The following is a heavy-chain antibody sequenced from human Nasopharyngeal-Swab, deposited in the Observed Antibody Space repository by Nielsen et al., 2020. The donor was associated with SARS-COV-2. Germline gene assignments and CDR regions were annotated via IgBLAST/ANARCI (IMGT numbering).Heavy chain of an antibody. Sequence: ASVKVSCKVSGYTLTELSMHWVRQAPGKGLEWMGGFDPEDGETIYAQKFQGRVTMTEDTSTDTAYMELSSLRSEDTAAYYCATDRGGYYDSSGYYFLDYWGQGTLVTVSS. CDR2: FDPEDGET. CDR1: GYTLTELS. J-gene: IGHJ4*02. D-gene: IGHD3-22*01. V-gene: IGHV1-24*01. CDR3: ATDRGGYYDSSGYYFLDY.